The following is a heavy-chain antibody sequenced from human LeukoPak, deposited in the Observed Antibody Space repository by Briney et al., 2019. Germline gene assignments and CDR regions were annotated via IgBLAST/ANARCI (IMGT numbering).Heavy chain of an antibody. J-gene: IGHJ4*02. CDR2: INPNSGGT. CDR3: ARELSTYPPHLPVDY. V-gene: IGHV1-2*02. D-gene: IGHD2/OR15-2a*01. CDR1: GYTFTGYY. Sequence: GASVKVSFKASGYTFTGYYMHWVRQAPGQGLEWMGWINPNSGGTNYAQKFQGRVTMTRDTSISTAYMELSRLRSDDTAVYYCARELSTYPPHLPVDYWGQGTLVTVSS.